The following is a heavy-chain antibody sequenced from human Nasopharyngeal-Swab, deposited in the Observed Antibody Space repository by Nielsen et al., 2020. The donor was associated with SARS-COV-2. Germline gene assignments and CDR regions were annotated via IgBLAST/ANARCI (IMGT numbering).Heavy chain of an antibody. CDR1: GFTFSDYY. Sequence: GGSLRLSCAPSGFTFSDYYMSWIRQAPGKGLEWVSYISSSGSTIYYADSVKGRFTISRDNAKNSLYLQMNSLRAEDTAVYYCARSHKGYSYGYTNYYGMDVWGQGTTVTVSS. V-gene: IGHV3-11*01. CDR2: ISSSGSTI. CDR3: ARSHKGYSYGYTNYYGMDV. D-gene: IGHD5-18*01. J-gene: IGHJ6*02.